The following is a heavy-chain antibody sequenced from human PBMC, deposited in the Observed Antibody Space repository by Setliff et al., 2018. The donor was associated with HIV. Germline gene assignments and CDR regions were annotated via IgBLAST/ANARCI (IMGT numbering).Heavy chain of an antibody. J-gene: IGHJ4*02. CDR3: TIPASSLAPN. Sequence: ETLSLTCSVSGGSVSSTSNYWGWIRQPPGKGLEWIGSIYYSGSTYYNPSLKSRVTISVDTSKNQFSLKLSSVTAADTAVYYCTIPASSLAPNWGRGTQVTVSS. V-gene: IGHV4-39*01. CDR1: GGSVSSTSNY. CDR2: IYYSGST.